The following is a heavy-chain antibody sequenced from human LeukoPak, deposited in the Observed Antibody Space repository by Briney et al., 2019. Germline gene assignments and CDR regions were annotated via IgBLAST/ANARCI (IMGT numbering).Heavy chain of an antibody. CDR2: ISSSSTI. CDR1: GFTFSSYS. CDR3: ARDLNKDSSSPLDY. J-gene: IGHJ4*02. V-gene: IGHV3-48*01. D-gene: IGHD5-18*01. Sequence: PGGSLRLPCAASGFTFSSYSMNWVRQAPGKGLEWVSYISSSSTIYYADSVKGRFTISRDNAKNSLYLQMNSLRAEDTAVYYCARDLNKDSSSPLDYWGQGTLVTVSS.